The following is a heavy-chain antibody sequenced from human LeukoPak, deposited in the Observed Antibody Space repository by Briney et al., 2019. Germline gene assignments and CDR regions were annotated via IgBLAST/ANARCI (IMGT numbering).Heavy chain of an antibody. CDR3: ARVVVATIRI. CDR1: GFTFSSYS. Sequence: GGSLRLSCAASGFTFSSYSMNWVRQAPGKGLEWVSYISSSSSTIYYADSVKGRFTISRDNAKNSLYLQMNSLRAEDTAVYYCARVVVATIRIWGQGTMVTVSS. J-gene: IGHJ3*02. V-gene: IGHV3-48*01. CDR2: ISSSSSTI. D-gene: IGHD5-12*01.